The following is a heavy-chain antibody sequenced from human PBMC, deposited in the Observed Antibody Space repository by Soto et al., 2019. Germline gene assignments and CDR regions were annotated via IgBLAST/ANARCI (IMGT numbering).Heavy chain of an antibody. CDR3: ASRTNEYYDFWSGYPDAFDI. V-gene: IGHV5-51*01. CDR1: GYSFTSYW. CDR2: IYPGDSDT. Sequence: GESLKISCKGSGYSFTSYWIGWVRQMPGKGLEWMGIIYPGDSDTRYSPSFQGQVTISADKSISTAYLQWSSLKASDTAMYYCASRTNEYYDFWSGYPDAFDIWGQGTMVTVSS. J-gene: IGHJ3*02. D-gene: IGHD3-3*01.